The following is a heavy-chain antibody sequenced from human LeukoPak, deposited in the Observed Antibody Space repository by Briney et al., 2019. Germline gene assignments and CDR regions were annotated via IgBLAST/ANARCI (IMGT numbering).Heavy chain of an antibody. D-gene: IGHD4-23*01. CDR1: GGSFSRYS. Sequence: SETLSLTCAVYGGSFSRYSWSWIRQPPGKGLEWIGEINHSGSTNYNPSLKGRVTISVDTSKNQFSLKLSSVTAADTAVYYCARAYGGSHITDAFDIWGQGTMVTVSS. V-gene: IGHV4-34*01. CDR2: INHSGST. J-gene: IGHJ3*02. CDR3: ARAYGGSHITDAFDI.